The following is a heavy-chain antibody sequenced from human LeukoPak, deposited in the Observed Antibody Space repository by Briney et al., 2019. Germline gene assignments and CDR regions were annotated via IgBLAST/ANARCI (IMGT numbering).Heavy chain of an antibody. CDR2: ISSSSSYI. D-gene: IGHD3-9*01. CDR3: ARAWRQYYDILTGYYNPLDY. V-gene: IGHV3-21*01. J-gene: IGHJ4*02. Sequence: GGSLRLSCAASGFTFSSYSMNWVRQAPGKGLEWVSSISSSSSYIYYADSMKGRFTISRDNAKKSLYLQMNSLRAEDTAVYYCARAWRQYYDILTGYYNPLDYWGQGTLVTVSS. CDR1: GFTFSSYS.